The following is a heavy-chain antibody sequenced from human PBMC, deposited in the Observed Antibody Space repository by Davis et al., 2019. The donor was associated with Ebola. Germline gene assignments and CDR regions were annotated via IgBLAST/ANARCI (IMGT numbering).Heavy chain of an antibody. CDR2: IKQDGSEK. CDR3: AREGERAFDI. CDR1: GFTFSSYW. Sequence: GESLKIPCAASGFTFSSYWMSWVRQAPGKGLEWVANIKQDGSEKYYVDSVKGRFTISRDNAKNSLYLQMNSLRAEDTAVYYCAREGERAFDIWGQGTMVTVSS. J-gene: IGHJ3*02. D-gene: IGHD3-16*01. V-gene: IGHV3-7*03.